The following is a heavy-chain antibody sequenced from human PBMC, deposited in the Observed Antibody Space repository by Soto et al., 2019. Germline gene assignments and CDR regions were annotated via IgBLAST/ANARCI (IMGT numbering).Heavy chain of an antibody. Sequence: QVQLVEAGGGVVQPGRSLRLSCAASGFTFSTYAVHWVRQAPGKGLEWVSVISNDDSKKYYADSVKGRFTTSRDNSNNTVYLQMNSRRAEDTAVYYCARSIAVAGLDYWGPGTLVTVSS. CDR2: ISNDDSKK. D-gene: IGHD6-19*01. V-gene: IGHV3-30-3*01. J-gene: IGHJ4*02. CDR1: GFTFSTYA. CDR3: ARSIAVAGLDY.